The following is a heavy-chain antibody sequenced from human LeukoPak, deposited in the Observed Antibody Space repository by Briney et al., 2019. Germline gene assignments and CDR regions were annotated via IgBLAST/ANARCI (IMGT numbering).Heavy chain of an antibody. Sequence: GGSLRLSCATSGFTFTISAMSWDRQRPGQGMEWVSAIGGSGGMTYYADSGKRRFTTARDNSRNVVYMQMNSLRPEDTATYDRAKSGLFVDNRCYFGDLYHYYYMHVWGGGTTDPLPS. CDR2: IGGSGGMT. D-gene: IGHD3-16*01. CDR1: GFTFTISA. CDR3: AKSGLFVDNRCYFGDLYHYYYMHV. J-gene: IGHJ6*03. V-gene: IGHV3-23*01.